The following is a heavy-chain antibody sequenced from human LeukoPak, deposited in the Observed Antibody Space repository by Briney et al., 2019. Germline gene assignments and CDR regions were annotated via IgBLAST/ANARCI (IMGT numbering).Heavy chain of an antibody. Sequence: GGSLRLSCAASGFTLSNYWMSWVRQPPGKGLVWLSRINGDGGGITYGESVKGRFTISRDNSKNTLYLQMNSLRAEDTAVYYCAKGITVMMVAPGYWGQGTLVTVSS. CDR2: INGDGGGI. D-gene: IGHD3-22*01. CDR1: GFTLSNYW. CDR3: AKGITVMMVAPGY. J-gene: IGHJ4*02. V-gene: IGHV3-74*01.